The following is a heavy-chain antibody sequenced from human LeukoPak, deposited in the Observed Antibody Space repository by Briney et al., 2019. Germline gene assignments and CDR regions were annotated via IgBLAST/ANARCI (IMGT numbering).Heavy chain of an antibody. CDR2: INHSGST. CDR3: ARMAAPSY. Sequence: SETLSLTCAVYGGSFSGYYWSWIRQPPGKGLEWIGEINHSGSTNYNPSLKSRVTISVDTSKNQFSLKLSSVTAADTAVYYCARMAAPSYWGQGTLVTVSS. D-gene: IGHD6-6*01. J-gene: IGHJ4*02. CDR1: GGSFSGYY. V-gene: IGHV4-34*01.